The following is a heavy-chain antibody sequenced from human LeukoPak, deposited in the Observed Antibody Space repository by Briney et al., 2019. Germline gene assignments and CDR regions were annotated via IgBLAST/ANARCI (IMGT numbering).Heavy chain of an antibody. V-gene: IGHV3-20*04. D-gene: IGHD3-22*01. CDR1: GFTFDDYG. Sequence: GGSLRLSCAASGFTFDDYGMSWVRQAPGKGLEWVSGINWNGGSTGYADSVKGRFTISRDNAKNSLYLQMNSLRAEDTALYYCARESILKDYDSSGYYTSFYMDVWGKGTTVTVSS. J-gene: IGHJ6*03. CDR2: INWNGGST. CDR3: ARESILKDYDSSGYYTSFYMDV.